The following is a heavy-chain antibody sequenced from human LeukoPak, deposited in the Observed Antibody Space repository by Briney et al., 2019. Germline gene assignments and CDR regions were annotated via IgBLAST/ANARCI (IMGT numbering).Heavy chain of an antibody. CDR1: GFTFDDYG. CDR3: ARDQVGAAGYYFDY. V-gene: IGHV3-20*04. J-gene: IGHJ4*02. CDR2: INWNGGST. Sequence: GGSLELSCAASGFTFDDYGMSWVRQAPGKGLEWVSGINWNGGSTGYADSVKGRFTISRDNAKNSLYLQMNSLRAEDTALYYCARDQVGAAGYYFDYWGQGTLVTVSS. D-gene: IGHD1-26*01.